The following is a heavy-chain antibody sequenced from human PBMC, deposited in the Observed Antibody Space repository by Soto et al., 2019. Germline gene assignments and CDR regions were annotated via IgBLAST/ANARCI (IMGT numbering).Heavy chain of an antibody. J-gene: IGHJ4*02. D-gene: IGHD3-9*01. Sequence: PSETLSLTCTVSGGSISSYYWSWIRQPPGKGLEWIGYIYYSGSTNYNPSLKSRVTISVDTSKNQFSLKLSSVTAADTAVYYCARGSAVIDDILTGYQTPPYFDYWGQGTLVTVSS. CDR3: ARGSAVIDDILTGYQTPPYFDY. CDR2: IYYSGST. CDR1: GGSISSYY. V-gene: IGHV4-59*01.